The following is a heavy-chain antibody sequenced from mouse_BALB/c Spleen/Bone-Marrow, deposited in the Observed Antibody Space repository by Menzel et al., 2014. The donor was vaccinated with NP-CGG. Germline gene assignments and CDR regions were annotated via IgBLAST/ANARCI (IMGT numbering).Heavy chain of an antibody. D-gene: IGHD1-1*01. CDR2: IGPANGNT. CDR3: APYYYGSSSFAY. V-gene: IGHV14-3*02. Sequence: EVQLQQSGAELVKPGASVKLSCTASGFNIKDTYMHWVRQRPEQGLEWIGRIGPANGNTKYDPKFQGKATITADTSSNTAYLQLSSLTSEDTAVYYCAPYYYGSSSFAYWGQGTPVTVSA. CDR1: GFNIKDTY. J-gene: IGHJ3*01.